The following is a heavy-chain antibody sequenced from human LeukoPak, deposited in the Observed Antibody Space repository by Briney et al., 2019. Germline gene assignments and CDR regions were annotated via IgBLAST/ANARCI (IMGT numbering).Heavy chain of an antibody. CDR1: GYTFTGYY. CDR3: ARDTRRYCSGGSCYSGY. J-gene: IGHJ4*02. Sequence: ASVKVSCKASGYTFTGYYMHWVRQAPGQGLEWMGWINPNSGGTNYAQKFQGRVTMTRDTSISTAYMELRSLRSDDTAVYYCARDTRRYCSGGSCYSGYWGQGTLVTVSS. CDR2: INPNSGGT. D-gene: IGHD2-15*01. V-gene: IGHV1-2*02.